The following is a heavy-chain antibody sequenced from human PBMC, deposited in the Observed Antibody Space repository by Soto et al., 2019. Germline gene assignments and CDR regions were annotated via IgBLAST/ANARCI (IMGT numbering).Heavy chain of an antibody. CDR2: INPNSGGT. CDR1: GYTFTGYY. Sequence: DSVKVSCKAAGYTFTGYYMQWVRQAPGQGLEWMGWINPNSGGTNYAQKFQGWVTMTRDTSISTAYMELSRLRSDDTAVYYCARDQAGCSTIFGVVRAPDGMDVWGQGTTVTVSS. CDR3: ARDQAGCSTIFGVVRAPDGMDV. V-gene: IGHV1-2*04. D-gene: IGHD3-3*01. J-gene: IGHJ6*02.